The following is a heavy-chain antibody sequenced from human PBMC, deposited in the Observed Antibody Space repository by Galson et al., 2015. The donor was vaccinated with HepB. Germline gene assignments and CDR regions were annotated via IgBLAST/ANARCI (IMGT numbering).Heavy chain of an antibody. V-gene: IGHV4-59*08. D-gene: IGHD6-19*01. J-gene: IGHJ4*02. CDR2: IYYSGST. CDR3: ARQSGSGWCWYFDY. Sequence: TLSLTCTVSGGSISSYYWSWIRQPPGKGLEWIGYIYYSGSTNYNPSLKSRVTISVDTSKNQFSLKLSSVTAADTAVYYCARQSGSGWCWYFDYWGQGTLVTVSS. CDR1: GGSISSYY.